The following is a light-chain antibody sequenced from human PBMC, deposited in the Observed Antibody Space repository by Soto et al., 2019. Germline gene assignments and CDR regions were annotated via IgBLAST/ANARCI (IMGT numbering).Light chain of an antibody. J-gene: IGKJ1*01. Sequence: DIVMTQSPDSLAVSLGERATINCKSSQSVLYSPNNKNYLAWYQQKPGQPPKLLIYWASTRESGVPDRFSGSGSETDFTLTISSLRAEDVAFSYCQQYHSAPQSFGQGTKVEIK. CDR2: WAS. CDR1: QSVLYSPNNKNY. V-gene: IGKV4-1*01. CDR3: QQYHSAPQS.